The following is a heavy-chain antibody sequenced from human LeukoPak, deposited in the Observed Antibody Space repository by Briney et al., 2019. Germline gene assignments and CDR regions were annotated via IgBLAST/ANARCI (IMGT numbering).Heavy chain of an antibody. Sequence: GGPLRLSCAASGFTFSSYAMSWVRQAPGKGLEWVSAIIGSGGRTYYADSVKGRFTISRDNSKNTLYLQMNSLRAEDTAVYYCAKDPHDYGGNSFSYYFDYWGQGTLVTVSS. CDR2: IIGSGGRT. CDR3: AKDPHDYGGNSFSYYFDY. V-gene: IGHV3-23*01. D-gene: IGHD4-23*01. J-gene: IGHJ4*02. CDR1: GFTFSSYA.